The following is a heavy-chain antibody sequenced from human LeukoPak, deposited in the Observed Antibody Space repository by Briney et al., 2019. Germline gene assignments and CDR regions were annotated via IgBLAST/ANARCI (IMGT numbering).Heavy chain of an antibody. Sequence: PSETLSLTCTVSDGSISSNYWSWIRQPPGKGLEWIGYIYNSGSTIYNPSLKSRVTISVDTSKYQFSLKLSSVTAADTAVYYCAGASRVRLDYWGQGTLVTVSS. J-gene: IGHJ4*02. CDR3: AGASRVRLDY. D-gene: IGHD4/OR15-4a*01. CDR2: IYNSGST. CDR1: DGSISSNY. V-gene: IGHV4-59*01.